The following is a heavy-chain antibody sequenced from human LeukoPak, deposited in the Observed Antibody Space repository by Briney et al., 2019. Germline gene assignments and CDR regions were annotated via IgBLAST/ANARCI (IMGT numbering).Heavy chain of an antibody. J-gene: IGHJ5*02. V-gene: IGHV3-30*03. Sequence: GGSLRLSCAASGFTFSSYSMNWVRQAPGKGLEWVAVISYDGNNKYYPNSVKGRFIMSRDNSKNTLFLQMNSLRAEDTAVYYCARGEDYHGSGNSGSWFDPWGQGTLVTVSS. CDR1: GFTFSSYS. CDR3: ARGEDYHGSGNSGSWFDP. CDR2: ISYDGNNK. D-gene: IGHD3-10*01.